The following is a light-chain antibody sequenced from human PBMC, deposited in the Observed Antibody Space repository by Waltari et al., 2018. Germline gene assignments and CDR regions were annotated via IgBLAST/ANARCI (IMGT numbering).Light chain of an antibody. Sequence: VLTQSPGTLSLSPGERATHPCRASQTINSNYLAWYQHKPGQPPRLLIYSTSSRATGIPDRFSGGGSGTDFTLTISRREPEDFAMYYCQQFDDSPPSWTFGQGTKVEIK. CDR2: STS. CDR1: QTINSNY. J-gene: IGKJ1*01. CDR3: QQFDDSPPSWT. V-gene: IGKV3-20*01.